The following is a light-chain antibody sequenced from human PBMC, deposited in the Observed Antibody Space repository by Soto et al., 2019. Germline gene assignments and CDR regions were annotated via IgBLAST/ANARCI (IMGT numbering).Light chain of an antibody. CDR3: QQYNNWPPIT. V-gene: IGKV3D-15*01. Sequence: ELVLTQSPGTLSLSPGERATLSCRASQSVSSDFLAWYQEKPGQAPRLLIYGASNRATGIPDRFSGSGSGTEFTLTISSLQSEDFALYYCQQYNNWPPITFGQGTRLEIK. CDR1: QSVSSD. CDR2: GAS. J-gene: IGKJ5*01.